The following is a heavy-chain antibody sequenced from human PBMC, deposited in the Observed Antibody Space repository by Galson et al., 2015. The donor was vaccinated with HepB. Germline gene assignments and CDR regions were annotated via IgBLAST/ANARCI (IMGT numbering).Heavy chain of an antibody. J-gene: IGHJ4*02. Sequence: SVKVSCKASGGTFSSYAISWVRQAPGQGLEWMGGIIPIFGTANYAQKFQGRVTNTADESTSTAYMELSSLRSEDTAVYYCARALYSSSANFDYWGQGTLVTVSS. CDR3: ARALYSSSANFDY. V-gene: IGHV1-69*13. D-gene: IGHD6-6*01. CDR2: IIPIFGTA. CDR1: GGTFSSYA.